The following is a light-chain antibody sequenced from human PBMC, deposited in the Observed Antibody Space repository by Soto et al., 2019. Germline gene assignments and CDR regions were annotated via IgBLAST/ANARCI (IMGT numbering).Light chain of an antibody. V-gene: IGLV2-14*03. CDR2: DVS. J-gene: IGLJ1*01. Sequence: QSVLTQPASVSGSPGQSITISCTGTSSDVGGYNYVSWYQHHPGKAPKLMISDVSNRPSGVSNRFSGSKSGNTASLTISGLQAEDEADYYCSSSTTSSPYVFGAGTKLTVL. CDR3: SSSTTSSPYV. CDR1: SSDVGGYNY.